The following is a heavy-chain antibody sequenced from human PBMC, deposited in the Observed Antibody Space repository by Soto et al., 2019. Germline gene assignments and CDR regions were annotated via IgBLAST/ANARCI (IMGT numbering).Heavy chain of an antibody. Sequence: ASVKVSCKASGGTFSSYAISWVRQAPGQGLEWMGGIIPIFGTANYAQKFQGRVTITADESTSTAYMELSSLRSEDTAVYYCASDGIVGATTGGYNWFDPWGQGTLVTVSS. CDR3: ASDGIVGATTGGYNWFDP. J-gene: IGHJ5*02. CDR2: IIPIFGTA. V-gene: IGHV1-69*13. CDR1: GGTFSSYA. D-gene: IGHD1-26*01.